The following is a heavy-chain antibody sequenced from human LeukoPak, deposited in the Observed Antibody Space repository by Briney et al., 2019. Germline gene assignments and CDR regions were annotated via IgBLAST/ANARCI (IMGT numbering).Heavy chain of an antibody. Sequence: ASVKVSCKASGGTFSSYAISWVRQAPGQGLEWMGGIIPIFGTANYAQKFQGRVTITADKSTTTAYMELSSLRSEDTAVYYCARYPVGATTGYYFDYWGQGTLVTVSS. CDR3: ARYPVGATTGYYFDY. J-gene: IGHJ4*02. V-gene: IGHV1-69*06. CDR1: GGTFSSYA. D-gene: IGHD1-26*01. CDR2: IIPIFGTA.